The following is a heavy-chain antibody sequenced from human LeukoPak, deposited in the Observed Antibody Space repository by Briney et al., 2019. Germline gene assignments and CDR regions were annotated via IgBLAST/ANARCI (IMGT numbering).Heavy chain of an antibody. J-gene: IGHJ6*03. Sequence: ASVKVSCKASGGTFSSYAISWVRQAPGQRLEWMGWINPNSCGTNYAQQSQGRVTMTSDTSISTAYMELSRLRSDDTAVYYCASQGSGSYYGYYYYYMDVWGKGTTVTVCS. CDR2: INPNSCGT. V-gene: IGHV1-2*02. CDR3: ASQGSGSYYGYYYYYMDV. CDR1: GGTFSSYA. D-gene: IGHD1-26*01.